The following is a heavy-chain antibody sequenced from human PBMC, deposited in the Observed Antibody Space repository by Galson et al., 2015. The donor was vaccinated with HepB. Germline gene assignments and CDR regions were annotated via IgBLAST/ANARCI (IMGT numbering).Heavy chain of an antibody. V-gene: IGHV3-9*01. CDR1: GFTFDDYA. CDR2: ISWNSGSI. CDR3: AKGVTIFGVVIIDYYYYGMDV. D-gene: IGHD3-3*01. Sequence: SLRLSCAASGFTFDDYATHWVRQAPGKGLEWVSGISWNSGSIGYADSVKGRFTISRDNAKNSLYLQMNSLRAEDTALYYCAKGVTIFGVVIIDYYYYGMDVWGQGTTVTVSS. J-gene: IGHJ6*02.